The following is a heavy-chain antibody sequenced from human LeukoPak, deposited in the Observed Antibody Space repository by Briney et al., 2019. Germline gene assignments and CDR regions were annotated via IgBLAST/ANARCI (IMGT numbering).Heavy chain of an antibody. D-gene: IGHD3/OR15-3a*01. J-gene: IGHJ4*02. CDR2: IKQDGREK. CDR3: ARHWTGYNPFDY. V-gene: IGHV3-7*01. CDR1: GFTFSSYW. Sequence: GGSLRLSRAASGFTFSSYWMSWVRQAPGKGLEWVANIKQDGREKYYVDSVKGRFTISRDNAKNSLYLQMNSLRAEDTAVYYCARHWTGYNPFDYWGQGTLATVSS.